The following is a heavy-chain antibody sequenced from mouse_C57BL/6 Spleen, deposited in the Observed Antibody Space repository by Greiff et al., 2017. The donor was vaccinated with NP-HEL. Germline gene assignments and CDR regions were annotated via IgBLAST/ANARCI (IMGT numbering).Heavy chain of an antibody. CDR1: GFTFSDYG. V-gene: IGHV5-17*01. Sequence: EVKVEESGGGLVKPGGSLKLSCAASGFTFSDYGMHWVRQAPEKGLEWVAYISSGSSTIYYADTVKGRFTISRDNAKNTLFLQMTSLRSEDTAMYYCARGHLYYYAMDYWGQGTSVTVSS. J-gene: IGHJ4*01. CDR2: ISSGSSTI. D-gene: IGHD3-3*01. CDR3: ARGHLYYYAMDY.